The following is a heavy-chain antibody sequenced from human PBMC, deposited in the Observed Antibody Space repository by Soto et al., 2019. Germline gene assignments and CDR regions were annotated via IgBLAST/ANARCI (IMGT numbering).Heavy chain of an antibody. CDR1: GFTSSIYA. V-gene: IGHV3-23*01. J-gene: IGHJ4*02. D-gene: IGHD3-22*01. CDR2: ISGSGGTT. CDR3: ARGTYYYDSSGQYYFDY. Sequence: GGSLRLSCAASGFTSSIYAMNWVRQAPGKGLAWVSGISGSGGTTYYADSVKGRFTISRDNSKNTLYLQMNSLRAGDTALYYCARGTYYYDSSGQYYFDYWGQGTLVTVSS.